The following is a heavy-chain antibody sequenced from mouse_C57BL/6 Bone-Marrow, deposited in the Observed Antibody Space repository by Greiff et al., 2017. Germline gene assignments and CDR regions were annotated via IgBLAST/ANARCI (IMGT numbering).Heavy chain of an antibody. CDR1: GYSITSGYY. D-gene: IGHD1-1*01. CDR2: ISYRGSN. J-gene: IGHJ2*01. Sequence: EVKLLESGPGLVKPSQSLSLTCSVTGYSITSGYYWNWIRQFPGNKLEWMGYISYRGSNNYNPSLKNRISITRDTSKNQFFLKLNSLTTEDTATYDYARTEYGSRYYFDYWGQGTTLTVSS. CDR3: ARTEYGSRYYFDY. V-gene: IGHV3-6*01.